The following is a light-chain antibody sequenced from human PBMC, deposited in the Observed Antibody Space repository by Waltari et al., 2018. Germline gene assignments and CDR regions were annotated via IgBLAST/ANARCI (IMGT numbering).Light chain of an antibody. J-gene: IGLJ2*01. Sequence: SSGLTQDPAVSVALGQTIRIRCRGDSRRMSYASWYPVKTGRAPVLVVFGKEKRPAGVPGRIYGERSETTSSLIITGAQAEDEGDYYCSSRNGRARQVVIAGGTKVTVL. CDR2: GKE. CDR3: SSRNGRARQVV. V-gene: IGLV3-19*01. CDR1: SRRMSY.